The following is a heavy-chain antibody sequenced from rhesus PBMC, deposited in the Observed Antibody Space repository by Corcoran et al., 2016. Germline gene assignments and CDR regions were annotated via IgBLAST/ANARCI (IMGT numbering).Heavy chain of an antibody. CDR1: GFTFNNYR. Sequence: EVQLVQSGGDLVQPGGSLRLPCAASGFTFNNYRMNWVRQAPGKGLDWVGRIKKKAADGKVVYAESVEGRFTISRDESKNTLYLQMNSLKTEDTAVYYCTSYSSSWSSFEYWGQGALVTVSS. V-gene: IGHV3-16*02. CDR2: IKKKAADGKV. D-gene: IGHD3-16*01. J-gene: IGHJ4*01. CDR3: TSYSSSWSSFEY.